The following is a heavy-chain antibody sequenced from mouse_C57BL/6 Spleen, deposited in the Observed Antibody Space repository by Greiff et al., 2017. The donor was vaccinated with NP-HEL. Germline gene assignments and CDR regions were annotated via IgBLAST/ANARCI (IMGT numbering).Heavy chain of an antibody. CDR3: ARGFITTVVAPYWYFDV. J-gene: IGHJ1*03. Sequence: QVQLQQPGAELVKPGASVKLSCKASGYTFTSYWMHWVKQRPGQGLEWIGMIHPNSGSTHYTEQFKFTATLTVDTSSSTAYMQLSSLTSEDSAVYYCARGFITTVVAPYWYFDVWGTGTTVTVSS. CDR2: IHPNSGST. V-gene: IGHV1-64*01. CDR1: GYTFTSYW. D-gene: IGHD1-1*01.